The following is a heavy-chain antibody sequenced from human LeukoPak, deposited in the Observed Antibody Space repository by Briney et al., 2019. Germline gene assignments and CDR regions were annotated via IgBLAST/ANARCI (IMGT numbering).Heavy chain of an antibody. CDR2: IYYSGST. CDR1: GGSINNYY. Sequence: PSETLSLTCTVSGGSINNYYWSWIRQPPGKGLEWIGYIYYSGSTNYNPSLKSRVTISVDTSKNQFSLKLTSVTAADTAVYYCARERSSGWYDGYFDYWGQGTLVTVSS. CDR3: ARERSSGWYDGYFDY. J-gene: IGHJ4*02. D-gene: IGHD6-19*01. V-gene: IGHV4-59*01.